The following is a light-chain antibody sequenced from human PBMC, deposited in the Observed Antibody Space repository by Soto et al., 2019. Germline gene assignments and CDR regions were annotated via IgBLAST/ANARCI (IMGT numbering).Light chain of an antibody. J-gene: IGLJ2*01. Sequence: QSVLTQPPSASGTPGQRVTISCSGSSSNIGSNTVNWYQQLPGTAPKLLIYSNNQRPSGVPDRFSGSKSGTSASLAISGLQSEDVADYYGAAWYDSLNGVVFGGGTKLAV. CDR3: AAWYDSLNGVV. CDR1: SSNIGSNT. V-gene: IGLV1-44*01. CDR2: SNN.